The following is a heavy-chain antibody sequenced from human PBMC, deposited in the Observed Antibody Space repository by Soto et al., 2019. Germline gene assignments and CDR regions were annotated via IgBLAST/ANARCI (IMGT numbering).Heavy chain of an antibody. CDR3: ARSREFDY. CDR2: IYYSGST. Sequence: SETLSLTCTVSGGSISSYYWSWTRQPPGKGLEWIGYIYYSGSTNYNPSLKSRVTISVDTSKNQFSLKLSSVTAADTAVYYCARSREFDYWSQGTLVTVSS. CDR1: GGSISSYY. V-gene: IGHV4-59*01. J-gene: IGHJ4*02.